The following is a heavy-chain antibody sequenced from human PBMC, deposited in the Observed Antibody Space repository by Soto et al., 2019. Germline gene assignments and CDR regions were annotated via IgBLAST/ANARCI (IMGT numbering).Heavy chain of an antibody. CDR1: GYTFTSYY. J-gene: IGHJ6*02. CDR3: ARDSITMVRGVIPPRYSSNGMDV. D-gene: IGHD3-10*01. CDR2: INPSGGST. V-gene: IGHV1-46*01. Sequence: GASVKVSCKASGYTFTSYYMHWVRQAPGQGLEWMGIINPSGGSTSYAQKFQGRVTMTRDTSTSTVYMELSSLRSEDTAVYYCARDSITMVRGVIPPRYSSNGMDVCGQGTKVTVS.